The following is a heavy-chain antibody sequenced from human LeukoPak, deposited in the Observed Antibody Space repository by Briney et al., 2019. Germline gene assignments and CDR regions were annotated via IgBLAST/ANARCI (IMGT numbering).Heavy chain of an antibody. CDR1: GFTFSSYA. Sequence: GGSLRLSCAASGFTFSSYAMSWVRQAPGKGLEWVSAISGSGGSTYYADSVKGRFAISRDNSKNTLYLQMNSLRAEDTAVYYCAKDPGGYQLLYWFDPWGQGTLVTVSS. CDR2: ISGSGGST. J-gene: IGHJ5*02. V-gene: IGHV3-23*01. CDR3: AKDPGGYQLLYWFDP. D-gene: IGHD2-2*01.